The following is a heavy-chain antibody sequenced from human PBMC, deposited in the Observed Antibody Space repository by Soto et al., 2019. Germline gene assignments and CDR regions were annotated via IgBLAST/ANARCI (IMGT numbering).Heavy chain of an antibody. D-gene: IGHD3-9*01. V-gene: IGHV4-31*03. CDR2: IYYSGST. CDR1: GGSISSGGYY. J-gene: IGHJ6*03. Sequence: QVQLQESGPGLVKPSQTLSLTCTVSGGSISSGGYYWSWIRQHPGKGLEWIGYIYYSGSTYYHPSLKSRVTISVDTSKNQFSMKLSSVTAADTAVYYCARDVGYYDILTGYSTSYMDVWGKGTTVTVSS. CDR3: ARDVGYYDILTGYSTSYMDV.